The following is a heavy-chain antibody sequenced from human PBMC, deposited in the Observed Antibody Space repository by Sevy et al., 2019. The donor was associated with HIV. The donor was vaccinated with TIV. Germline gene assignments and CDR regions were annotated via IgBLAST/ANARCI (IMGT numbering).Heavy chain of an antibody. D-gene: IGHD3-10*01. CDR3: AKDRVSGTYYTGDFDY. CDR1: GFTFSTYA. Sequence: GGSLRLSCAASGFTFSTYAMTWVRQAPGKGLEWVSVISLSGGDTDYANSVKGRFTISRDNSKNTLYLQMNSLTAEDTAVYYCAKDRVSGTYYTGDFDYWGQGTLVTVSS. J-gene: IGHJ4*02. CDR2: ISLSGGDT. V-gene: IGHV3-23*01.